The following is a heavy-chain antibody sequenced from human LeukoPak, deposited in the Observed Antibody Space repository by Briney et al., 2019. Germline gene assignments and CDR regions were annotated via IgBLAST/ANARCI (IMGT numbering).Heavy chain of an antibody. D-gene: IGHD4-17*01. CDR2: ISGSGGST. Sequence: GGSLRLSCAASGFTVSSNYMSWVRQAPGKGLEWVSAISGSGGSTYYADSVKGRFTISRDNSKNTLYLQMNSLRAEDTAVYYCAKDGYGDTTTFDYWGQGTLVTVSS. CDR3: AKDGYGDTTTFDY. CDR1: GFTVSSNY. V-gene: IGHV3-23*01. J-gene: IGHJ4*02.